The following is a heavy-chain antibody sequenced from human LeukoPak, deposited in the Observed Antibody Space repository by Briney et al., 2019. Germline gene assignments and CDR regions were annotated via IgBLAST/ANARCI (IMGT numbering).Heavy chain of an antibody. CDR1: GGSISSYY. CDR2: IYYSGST. V-gene: IGHV4-59*01. J-gene: IGHJ6*03. Sequence: SETLSLTCTVSGGSISSYYWSWIRQPPGKGLEWIGYIYYSGSTNYNPSLKSRVTISVDTSKNQFSLKLSSVTAADTAVYYCARESASWYYYMDVWGKGTTVTVSS. CDR3: ARESASWYYYMDV.